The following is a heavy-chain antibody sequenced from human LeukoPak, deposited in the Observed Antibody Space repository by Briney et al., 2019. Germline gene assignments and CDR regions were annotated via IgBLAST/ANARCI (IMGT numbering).Heavy chain of an antibody. V-gene: IGHV1-18*04. Sequence: GASVKVYCKASGYTFAKYAIHWVRQAPGQGLEWMGWISAYNGNTNYAQKLQGRVTMTTDTSTSTAYMELRSLRSDDTAVYYCARDNPPTAYSGSYYEVLDYWGQGTLVTVSS. D-gene: IGHD1-26*01. J-gene: IGHJ4*02. CDR2: ISAYNGNT. CDR1: GYTFAKYA. CDR3: ARDNPPTAYSGSYYEVLDY.